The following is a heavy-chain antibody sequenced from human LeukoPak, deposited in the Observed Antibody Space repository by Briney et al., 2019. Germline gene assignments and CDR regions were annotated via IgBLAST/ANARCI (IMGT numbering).Heavy chain of an antibody. D-gene: IGHD4-23*01. CDR3: AKDDYGGNSPLDY. CDR1: GFTFSSYW. CDR2: IKQDGSEK. V-gene: IGHV3-7*03. Sequence: PGGSLRLSCAASGFTFSSYWMSWVRQAPGKGLEWVANIKQDGSEKYYVDSVKGRFTISRDNAKNTLYLQMNSLRAEDTAVYYCAKDDYGGNSPLDYWGQGTLVTVSS. J-gene: IGHJ4*02.